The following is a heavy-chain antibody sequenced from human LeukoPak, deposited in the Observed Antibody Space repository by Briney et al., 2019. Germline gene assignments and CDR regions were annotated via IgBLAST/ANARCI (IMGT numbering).Heavy chain of an antibody. D-gene: IGHD6-13*01. CDR3: ARINSAAAELYYCYYYGMDV. CDR1: GYSFTSYW. V-gene: IGHV5-51*01. CDR2: IYPGDSDT. J-gene: IGHJ6*02. Sequence: GESLKISCKGSGYSFTSYWIGWVRQMPGKGLEWMGIIYPGDSDTRYSPSFQGQVTISADKSISTAYLQWSSLKASDTAMYYCARINSAAAELYYCYYYGMDVWGQGTTVTVSS.